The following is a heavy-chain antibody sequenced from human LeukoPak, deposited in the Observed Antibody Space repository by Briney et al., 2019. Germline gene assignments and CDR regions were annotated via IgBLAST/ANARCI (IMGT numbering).Heavy chain of an antibody. V-gene: IGHV3-64*01. J-gene: IGHJ4*02. Sequence: GGSLRLSCAVSGFTFSSYAMHWVRQAPGKGLEYVSAISSNGDSAYYAHSVKGRFTISRDNSKNTLYLQMGSLRVEDMAVYYCARGEAWGNLDYWGQGTLVTVSS. D-gene: IGHD3-16*01. CDR2: ISSNGDSA. CDR1: GFTFSSYA. CDR3: ARGEAWGNLDY.